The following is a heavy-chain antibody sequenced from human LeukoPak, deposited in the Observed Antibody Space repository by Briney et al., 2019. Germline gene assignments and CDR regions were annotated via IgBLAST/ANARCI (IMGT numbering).Heavy chain of an antibody. CDR2: IYHSGST. D-gene: IGHD4-17*01. CDR1: GGSISSGGYY. J-gene: IGHJ4*02. CDR3: ARDLYYGDHEGFDY. Sequence: SETLSLTCTVSGGSISSGGYYWSWIRQPPGKGLEWIGYIYHSGSTYYNPSLKSRVTISVDTSKNQFSLKLSSVTAADTAVYYCARDLYYGDHEGFDYWGQGTLVTVSS. V-gene: IGHV4-30-2*05.